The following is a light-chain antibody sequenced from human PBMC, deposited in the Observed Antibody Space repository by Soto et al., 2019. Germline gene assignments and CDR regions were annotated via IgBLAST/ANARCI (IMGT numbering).Light chain of an antibody. CDR3: QQYNKWPLYT. Sequence: EIVRTQSPGTLSVSPGEKATLSCRASQSVSRNLAWYQQKPGQAPRLLIYGASTRATGIPARFSGSGSGTEFTLTISSLQSEDFAVYYCQQYNKWPLYTFGQGTKLEIK. J-gene: IGKJ2*01. CDR2: GAS. V-gene: IGKV3-15*01. CDR1: QSVSRN.